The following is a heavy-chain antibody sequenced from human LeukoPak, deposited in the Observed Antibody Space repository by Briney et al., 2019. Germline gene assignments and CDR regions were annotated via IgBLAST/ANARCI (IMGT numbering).Heavy chain of an antibody. Sequence: GASVKVSCKASGYTXTGHYIHRVRQAPGQGLEWLGLINAHSGGTNYAQKFQGRVTMARDTSITTAYMELSRLRSDDTAVYFCARDLSGSYDYWGQGTLVTVSS. CDR3: ARDLSGSYDY. D-gene: IGHD1-26*01. CDR1: GYTXTGHY. CDR2: INAHSGGT. J-gene: IGHJ4*02. V-gene: IGHV1-2*02.